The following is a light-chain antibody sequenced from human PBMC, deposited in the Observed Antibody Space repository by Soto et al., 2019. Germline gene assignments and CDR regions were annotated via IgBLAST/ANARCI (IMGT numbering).Light chain of an antibody. CDR3: VSFTTSRSYV. J-gene: IGLJ1*01. Sequence: QSALTQPASVSVSPGQSITISCTGTSSDVGAYIFVSWYQQHPGKAPKLMIYDIINRPSGVSNRFSGSKSGNTASLTISGLQAEDEADYYCVSFTTSRSYVFGTGTKVTVL. CDR2: DII. V-gene: IGLV2-14*03. CDR1: SSDVGAYIF.